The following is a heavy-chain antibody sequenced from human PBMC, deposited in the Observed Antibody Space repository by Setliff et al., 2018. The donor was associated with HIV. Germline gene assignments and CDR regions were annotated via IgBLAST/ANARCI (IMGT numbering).Heavy chain of an antibody. CDR3: AKDPTSHWGYYMDV. CDR1: GDTFTSYG. D-gene: IGHD7-27*01. CDR2: ISAYNGNT. J-gene: IGHJ6*03. V-gene: IGHV1-18*01. Sequence: ASVKVSCKASGDTFTSYGISWVRQAPGQGLEWMGWISAYNGNTDYAQKVQGRVTMTTDTSTSTAYMELRSLRSEDTAVYYCAKDPTSHWGYYMDVWGKGPTVTVSS.